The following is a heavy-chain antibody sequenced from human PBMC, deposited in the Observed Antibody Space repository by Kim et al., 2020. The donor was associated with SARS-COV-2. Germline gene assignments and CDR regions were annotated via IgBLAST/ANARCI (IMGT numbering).Heavy chain of an antibody. V-gene: IGHV1-18*01. CDR1: GDTFDRFG. D-gene: IGHD1-1*01. CDR3: ARTSHWNPKWFEP. J-gene: IGHJ5*02. CDR2: ISAYNGDT. Sequence: ASVKVSCKTSGDTFDRFGLSWLRQAPGQGLVCMGWISAYNGDTTDSQTFQARVTMTTDTSASPTYLELTSLTSEDTAVYYCARTSHWNPKWFEPWGQGTRVTVSS.